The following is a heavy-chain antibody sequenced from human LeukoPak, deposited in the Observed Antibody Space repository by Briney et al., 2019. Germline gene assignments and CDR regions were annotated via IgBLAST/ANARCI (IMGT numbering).Heavy chain of an antibody. CDR1: GFTFSSYG. D-gene: IGHD5-24*01. J-gene: IGHJ4*02. CDR3: ARDRAMATIRVLDY. V-gene: IGHV3-23*01. Sequence: QPGGSLRLSCAASGFTFSSYGMSWVRQAPGKGLEWVSAISGSGGSTYYADSVKGRFTISRDNSKNTLYLQMNSLRAEDTAVYYCARDRAMATIRVLDYWGQGTLVTVSS. CDR2: ISGSGGST.